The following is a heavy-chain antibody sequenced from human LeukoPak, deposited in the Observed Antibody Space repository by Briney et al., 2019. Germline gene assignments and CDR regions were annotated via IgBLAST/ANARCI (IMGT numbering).Heavy chain of an antibody. V-gene: IGHV3-33*01. D-gene: IGHD6-13*01. CDR1: GFTFSSYG. CDR3: ARDHLDSSSWSYYYGMDV. J-gene: IGHJ6*02. Sequence: GGSPRLSCAASGFTFSSYGMHWVRQAPGKGLEWVAVIWYDGSNKYYADSVKGRFTISRDNSKNTLYLQMNSLRAEDTAVYYCARDHLDSSSWSYYYGMDVWGQGTTVTVSS. CDR2: IWYDGSNK.